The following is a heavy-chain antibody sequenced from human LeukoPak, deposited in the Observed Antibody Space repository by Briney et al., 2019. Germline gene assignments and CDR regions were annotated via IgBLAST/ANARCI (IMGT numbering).Heavy chain of an antibody. CDR1: GYTFTSYG. D-gene: IGHD3-10*01. J-gene: IGHJ5*02. Sequence: VSVKVSCKASGYTFTSYGINWVRQAPGQGLEWMGWISAYNSNTHYAQKLQGRVTMTTDTSTSTAYMEVRSLRSDDTAVYYCARANMVRGVGSFFDRNWFDPWGQGTLVTVSS. V-gene: IGHV1-18*01. CDR3: ARANMVRGVGSFFDRNWFDP. CDR2: ISAYNSNT.